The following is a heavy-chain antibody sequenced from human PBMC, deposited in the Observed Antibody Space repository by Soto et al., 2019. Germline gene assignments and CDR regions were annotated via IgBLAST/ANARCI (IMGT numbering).Heavy chain of an antibody. Sequence: SETLSLTCTVSGGSISSSSYYWGWIRQPPGKGLEWIGSIYYSGSTYYNPSLKSRVTISVDTSKNQFSLKLSSVTAADAAVYYCARIAAAGTIWYFDYWGQGTLVTVSS. D-gene: IGHD6-13*01. J-gene: IGHJ4*02. V-gene: IGHV4-39*01. CDR1: GGSISSSSYY. CDR3: ARIAAAGTIWYFDY. CDR2: IYYSGST.